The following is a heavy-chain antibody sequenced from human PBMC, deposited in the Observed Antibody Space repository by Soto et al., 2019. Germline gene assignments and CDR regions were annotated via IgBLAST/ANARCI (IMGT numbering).Heavy chain of an antibody. CDR1: GFSFSNYA. D-gene: IGHD6-6*01. CDR3: ARDLLLQLGDYGMDV. Sequence: PGGSLRLSCAASGFSFSNYAMNWVRQAPGKGLEWVAVISYDGSNKYYADSVKGRFTISRDNSKNTLYLQMNSLRAEDTAVYYCARDLLLQLGDYGMDVWGQGTTVTVSS. J-gene: IGHJ6*02. V-gene: IGHV3-30-3*01. CDR2: ISYDGSNK.